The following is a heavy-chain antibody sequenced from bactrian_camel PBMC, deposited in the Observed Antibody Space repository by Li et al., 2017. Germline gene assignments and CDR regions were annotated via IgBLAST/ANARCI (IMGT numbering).Heavy chain of an antibody. CDR2: FYGGGDST. J-gene: IGHJ4*01. D-gene: IGHD5*01. Sequence: VQLVESGGGSVEAGGSLELSCTFSGSLPSSYCMAWFRQDPGKEREGVAAFYGGGDSTYYADSVKGRFVISRDNANNIVYLHLTHLKIEDTAMYYCEKGSLRGQGTQVTV. CDR3: EKGSL. CDR1: GSLPSSYC. V-gene: IGHV3S31*01.